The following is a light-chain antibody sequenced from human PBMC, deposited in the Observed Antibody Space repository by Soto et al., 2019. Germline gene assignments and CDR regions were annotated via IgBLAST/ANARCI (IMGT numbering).Light chain of an antibody. V-gene: IGKV1-39*01. CDR1: QSISSY. Sequence: IQMTQSPSSLSASVGDRVSITFRASQSISSYLNWYQQKPGKAPNLLIHAAFNLQSGVPSRFSGSGSGTDFTLTISSLQPEDFATYYCQQSYSFPRTFGQGTKVDIK. CDR3: QQSYSFPRT. CDR2: AAF. J-gene: IGKJ1*01.